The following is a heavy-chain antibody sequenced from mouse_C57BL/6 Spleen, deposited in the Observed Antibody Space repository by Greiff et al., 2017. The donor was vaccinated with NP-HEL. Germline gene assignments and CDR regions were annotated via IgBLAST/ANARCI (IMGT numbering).Heavy chain of an antibody. CDR2: IYPRDGST. CDR1: GYTFTDHT. CDR3: ARRSHNGSSLFFDY. D-gene: IGHD1-1*01. Sequence: QVQLQQSDAELVKPGASVKISCKVSGYTFTDHTIHWMKQRPEQGLEWIGYIYPRDGSTKYNQKFKDKATLTVDKSSSTAYMQLSSLTSEDSAVYYCARRSHNGSSLFFDYWGQGTPLTVSS. V-gene: IGHV1-78*01. J-gene: IGHJ2*01.